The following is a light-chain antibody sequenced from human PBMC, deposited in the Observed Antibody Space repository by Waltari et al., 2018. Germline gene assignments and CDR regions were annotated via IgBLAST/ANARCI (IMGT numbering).Light chain of an antibody. Sequence: QSALTQPPSASGSPGQSVTITCTGTSSDVGIYDWVSWYQQHPGKAPKLLGFEVNKWPAGVRPRFSGAKSGNTASLTSSGLQPEDEADYYCSSYAGDDNFVVFGGGTKLTVL. CDR2: EVN. CDR1: SSDVGIYDW. J-gene: IGLJ2*01. CDR3: SSYAGDDNFVV. V-gene: IGLV2-8*01.